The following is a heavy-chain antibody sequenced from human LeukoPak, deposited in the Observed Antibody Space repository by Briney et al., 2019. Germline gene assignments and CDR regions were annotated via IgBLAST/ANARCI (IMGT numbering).Heavy chain of an antibody. D-gene: IGHD1-26*01. CDR3: ASGSGSLAAPFDY. CDR2: IIPIFGTA. CDR1: GGTFSSYA. J-gene: IGHJ4*02. Sequence: SVKVSCKASGGTFSSYAISWVRQAPGQGLERMGGIIPIFGTANYAQKFQGRVTITTDESTSTAYMELSSLRSEDTAVYYCASGSGSLAAPFDYWGQGTLVTVSS. V-gene: IGHV1-69*05.